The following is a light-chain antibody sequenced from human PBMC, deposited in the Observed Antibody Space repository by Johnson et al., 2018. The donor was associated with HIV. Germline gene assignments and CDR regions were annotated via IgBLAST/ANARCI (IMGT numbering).Light chain of an antibody. CDR1: SSNIGNNY. J-gene: IGLJ1*01. V-gene: IGLV1-51*02. CDR2: END. Sequence: QSVLTQPPSVSAAPGQKVTISCSGSSSNIGNNYISWYQQIPGTAPKLLIYENDKRPSGIPDRFSGSRSGTSATLGITGLQTGDEVDYYCGTWDSSLSVYVFGTGTKVTVL. CDR3: GTWDSSLSVYV.